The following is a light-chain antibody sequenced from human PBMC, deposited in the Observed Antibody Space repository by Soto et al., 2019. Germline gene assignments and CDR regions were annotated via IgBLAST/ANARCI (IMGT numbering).Light chain of an antibody. CDR3: QQRSNWPWT. CDR2: DVS. CDR1: QSVSGY. Sequence: ELVFTQSPVTLSLAPGERATLSCRASQSVSGYLAWYQQKPGQAPRLLIYDVSNRATGIPARFSGSGSGTDFTLTISSLEPEDFAVYYCQQRSNWPWTFGQGTKVDIK. V-gene: IGKV3-11*01. J-gene: IGKJ1*01.